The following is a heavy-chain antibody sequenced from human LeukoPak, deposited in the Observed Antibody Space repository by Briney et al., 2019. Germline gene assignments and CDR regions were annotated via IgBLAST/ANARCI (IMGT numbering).Heavy chain of an antibody. V-gene: IGHV4-39*07. J-gene: IGHJ4*02. Sequence: SETLSLTCTVSGGSISSSSYYWGWIRQPPGKGLEWIGSIYYSGSTYYNPSLKSRVTISVDTSKNQFSLKLSSVTVADTAVYYCAREAKFRRGIDYWGQGTLVTVSS. CDR1: GGSISSSSYY. D-gene: IGHD3-16*01. CDR2: IYYSGST. CDR3: AREAKFRRGIDY.